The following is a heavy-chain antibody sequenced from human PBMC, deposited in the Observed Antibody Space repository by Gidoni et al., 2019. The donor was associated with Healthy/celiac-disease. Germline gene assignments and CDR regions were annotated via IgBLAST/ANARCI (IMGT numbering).Heavy chain of an antibody. CDR1: GGSFSGYY. CDR3: ARVRGESPKRYCSSTSCYRYYYYGMDV. Sequence: LSLTCAVYGGSFSGYYWSWIRQPPGKGLEWIGEISHSGSTNYNPSLKSRVTISVDTSKNQFSLKLSSVTAADTAVYYCARVRGESPKRYCSSTSCYRYYYYGMDVWGQGTTVTVSS. J-gene: IGHJ6*02. D-gene: IGHD2-2*01. V-gene: IGHV4-34*01. CDR2: ISHSGST.